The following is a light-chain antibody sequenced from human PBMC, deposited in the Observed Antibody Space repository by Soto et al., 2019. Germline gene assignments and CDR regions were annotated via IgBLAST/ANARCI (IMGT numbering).Light chain of an antibody. CDR1: QSVSRNY. V-gene: IGKV3-20*01. CDR3: QQSGDSPWT. CDR2: AAS. J-gene: IGKJ1*01. Sequence: IALTNSLATRSVCVWKRVTLSCMASQSVSRNYLAWYQQKPGQAPRLLINAASSRATGIPDRFSGSGSGMDFTITISSLEPEDFAVYYCQQSGDSPWTFGQGTRLDIK.